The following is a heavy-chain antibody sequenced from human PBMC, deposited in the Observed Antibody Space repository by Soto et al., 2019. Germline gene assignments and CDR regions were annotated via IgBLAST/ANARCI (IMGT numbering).Heavy chain of an antibody. CDR1: GGSTTNSNYY. CDR3: VRGGKYRQQETYFFDY. Sequence: QLQLQESGPGLVKPSETLSLRCSVSGGSTTNSNYYWGWIRQPPGRGLEWLGSIDYYGNTYYNPSVRSGVTVFIDTSKGQFSGELPSVTAADTAVYYCVRGGKYRQQETYFFDYWGQGALVTVSS. J-gene: IGHJ4*02. D-gene: IGHD6-6*01. CDR2: IDYYGNT. V-gene: IGHV4-39*01.